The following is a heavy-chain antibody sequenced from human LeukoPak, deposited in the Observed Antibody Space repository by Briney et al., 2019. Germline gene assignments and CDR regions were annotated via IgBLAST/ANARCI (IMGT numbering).Heavy chain of an antibody. Sequence: SETLSLTCSVSGGSVTSDYWSWVRQSPGKGLEWIGYIYYRGSTNYNPSLKSRATISVDTSKDQISLKLRSVTAADTAVYYCARDDYSSGWSESGKFPYYQYNGLDVWGQGTMVIVSS. J-gene: IGHJ6*02. V-gene: IGHV4-59*02. CDR1: GGSVTSDY. D-gene: IGHD6-19*01. CDR2: IYYRGST. CDR3: ARDDYSSGWSESGKFPYYQYNGLDV.